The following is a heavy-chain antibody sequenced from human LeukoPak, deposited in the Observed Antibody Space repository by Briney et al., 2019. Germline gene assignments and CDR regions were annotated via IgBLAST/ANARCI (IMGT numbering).Heavy chain of an antibody. J-gene: IGHJ4*02. V-gene: IGHV3-21*01. CDR1: GFTFSSYS. Sequence: GRSLRLSCAASGFTFSSYSMNWVRQAPGKGLEWVSSISSSSSYIYYADSVKGRFTISRDNAKNSLYLQMNSLRAEDTAVYYCARMWGSPPSDYWGQGTLVTVSS. CDR2: ISSSSSYI. CDR3: ARMWGSPPSDY. D-gene: IGHD7-27*01.